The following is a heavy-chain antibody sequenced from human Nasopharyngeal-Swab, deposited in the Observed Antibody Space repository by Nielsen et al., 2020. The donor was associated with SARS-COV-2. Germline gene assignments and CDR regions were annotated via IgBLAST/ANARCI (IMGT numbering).Heavy chain of an antibody. CDR2: INPSGGST. D-gene: IGHD2-2*01. CDR1: GYTFTSYY. Sequence: ASVKVSCKASGYTFTSYYMHWVRQAPGQGLEWRGIINPSGGSTSYAQKFQGRVTMTRDTSTSTVYMELSSLRSEDTAVYYCARDPYCSSTSCYPRVYYYYMDVWGKGTTVTVSS. V-gene: IGHV1-46*01. J-gene: IGHJ6*03. CDR3: ARDPYCSSTSCYPRVYYYYMDV.